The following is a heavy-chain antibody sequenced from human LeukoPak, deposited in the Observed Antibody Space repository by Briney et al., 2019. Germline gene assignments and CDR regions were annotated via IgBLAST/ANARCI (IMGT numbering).Heavy chain of an antibody. CDR2: ISYDGSNK. D-gene: IGHD2-21*02. V-gene: IGHV3-30*18. CDR3: AKASYCGGDCQYANSNWFDP. J-gene: IGHJ5*02. Sequence: TGGSLRLSCAASGFTFSSYGMHWVRQAPGKGLEWVAVISYDGSNKYYADSVKGRITISRDNSKNTLYLQMNSLRAEDTAVYYCAKASYCGGDCQYANSNWFDPWGQGTLVTVSS. CDR1: GFTFSSYG.